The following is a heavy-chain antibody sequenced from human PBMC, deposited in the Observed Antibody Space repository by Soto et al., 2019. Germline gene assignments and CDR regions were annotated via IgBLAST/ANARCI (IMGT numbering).Heavy chain of an antibody. CDR1: GFTFRSFT. V-gene: IGHV3-21*01. D-gene: IGHD6-13*01. CDR2: ISSNSAYI. Sequence: GGSLRLSCAASGFTFRSFTMNWVRQAPGKGLEWVSTISSNSAYIYYTDALRGRFTISRDNAKNSLHLQTNSLRAEDTAVYYCTRDASRDSSARGWFDPWGPGTMVTVYS. J-gene: IGHJ5*02. CDR3: TRDASRDSSARGWFDP.